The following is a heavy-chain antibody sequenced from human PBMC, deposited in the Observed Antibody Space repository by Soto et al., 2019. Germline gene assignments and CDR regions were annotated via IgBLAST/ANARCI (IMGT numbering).Heavy chain of an antibody. V-gene: IGHV1-69*06. CDR3: ARGGYSSTWSNLLDRSGLDV. Sequence: GASVKVSCKTSVGTFSSYAINWVRQAPGQGLEWMGGIVPLFRTTNYAQKFQGRVTITADTSTYTVYMELSELRSGDTAVYYCARGGYSSTWSNLLDRSGLDVWGQGTTVTVS. D-gene: IGHD6-13*01. CDR1: VGTFSSYA. CDR2: IVPLFRTT. J-gene: IGHJ6*02.